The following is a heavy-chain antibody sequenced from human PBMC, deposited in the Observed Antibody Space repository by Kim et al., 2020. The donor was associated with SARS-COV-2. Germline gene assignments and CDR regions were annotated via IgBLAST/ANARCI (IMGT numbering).Heavy chain of an antibody. D-gene: IGHD2-15*01. V-gene: IGHV5-10-1*01. CDR3: AREGDIVVVVAGLWWFDP. CDR2: IDPSDSYT. Sequence: GESLKISCKGSGYSFTSYWISWVRQMPGKALEWMGRIDPSDSYTNYSPSFQGHVTISADKSISTAYLQWSSLKASDTAMYYCAREGDIVVVVAGLWWFDPWGQGTLVTVSS. CDR1: GYSFTSYW. J-gene: IGHJ5*02.